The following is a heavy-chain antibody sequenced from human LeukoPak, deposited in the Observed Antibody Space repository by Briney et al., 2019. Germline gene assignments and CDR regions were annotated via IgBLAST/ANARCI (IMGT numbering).Heavy chain of an antibody. CDR2: IYYSGST. CDR3: ARDGDDFWTGNFDY. Sequence: SETLSLTCTVSGGSISSSSYYWGWIRQPPGKGLEWIGSIYYSGSTYYNPSLKSRVTISVDTSKNQFSLKLSSVTAADTAVYYCARDGDDFWTGNFDYWGQGTLVTVSS. V-gene: IGHV4-39*07. D-gene: IGHD3-3*01. CDR1: GGSISSSSYY. J-gene: IGHJ4*02.